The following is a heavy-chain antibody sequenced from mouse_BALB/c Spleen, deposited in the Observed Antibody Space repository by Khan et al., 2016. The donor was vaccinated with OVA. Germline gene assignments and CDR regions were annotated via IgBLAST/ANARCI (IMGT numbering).Heavy chain of an antibody. CDR2: ISTYSGNT. CDR1: GYTFTDYA. CDR3: ARSYYGNYCAMGY. D-gene: IGHD2-10*01. J-gene: IGHJ4*01. V-gene: IGHV1S137*01. Sequence: QVQLQQPGPELVRPGVSVKISCKGSGYTFTDYAMHWVKQSHAKSLEWIGVISTYSGNTNYTQKFKGKATMTVDKSSSTAYMDRARLTSEDSAICYCARSYYGNYCAMGYWGQGTSVPVSS.